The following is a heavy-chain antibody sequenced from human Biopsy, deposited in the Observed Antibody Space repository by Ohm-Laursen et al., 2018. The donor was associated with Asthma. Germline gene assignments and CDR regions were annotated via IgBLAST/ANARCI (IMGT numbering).Heavy chain of an antibody. D-gene: IGHD1-26*01. Sequence: SLRLSCTASGFPFSSYAMSWVRQAPGKGLEWVSSISSSGASTYYADSVKGRFTIPRDNSKNTLYLQMSSLRADDTAVYYCAKGGTYSTDRYGYWGQGSLVTVSS. CDR3: AKGGTYSTDRYGY. V-gene: IGHV3-23*01. J-gene: IGHJ4*01. CDR2: ISSSGAST. CDR1: GFPFSSYA.